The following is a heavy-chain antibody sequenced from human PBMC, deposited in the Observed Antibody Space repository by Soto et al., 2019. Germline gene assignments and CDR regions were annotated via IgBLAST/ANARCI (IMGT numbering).Heavy chain of an antibody. Sequence: LSLTCTVSGGSISNFDMNWVRQAPGRGLEWISLISERGITATYADSVRSRFTVSRDNAQSSLYLQMDRLTVEDTGVYYCARGGVVWGRGVLVTVSS. CDR1: GGSISNFD. CDR3: ARGGVV. V-gene: IGHV3-48*03. D-gene: IGHD2-8*01. CDR2: ISERGITA. J-gene: IGHJ4*02.